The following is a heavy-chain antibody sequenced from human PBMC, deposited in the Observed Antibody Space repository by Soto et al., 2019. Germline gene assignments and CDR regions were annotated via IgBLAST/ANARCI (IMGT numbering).Heavy chain of an antibody. V-gene: IGHV1-69*13. CDR1: GGTFSTHA. Sequence: GASVKVSCKASGGTFSTHAIIWVRQAPGHGLEWMGGIIPISGTTCYTQKFQGRVTITADEPTSTAFMELSSLKSDDTAVFYCARGYCSGGNCYSGMDVWGQGTMVTVSS. D-gene: IGHD2-15*01. CDR3: ARGYCSGGNCYSGMDV. J-gene: IGHJ6*02. CDR2: IIPISGTT.